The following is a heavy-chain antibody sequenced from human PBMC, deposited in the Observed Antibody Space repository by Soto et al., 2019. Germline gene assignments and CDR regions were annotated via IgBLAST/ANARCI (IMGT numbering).Heavy chain of an antibody. J-gene: IGHJ4*02. V-gene: IGHV1-18*04. D-gene: IGHD2-15*01. CDR3: ARDSAFLFGSTGYFDY. Sequence: QVELKQSGAAVKKPGASVKVSCRASGYTFANYGITWVRQAPGQGLQWMGWISGHDGKTKSNKNLQGRITMTTDTSTTNAYLELKNLKSEATAIYYCARDSAFLFGSTGYFDYWGQGTLVSVSS. CDR2: ISGHDGKT. CDR1: GYTFANYG.